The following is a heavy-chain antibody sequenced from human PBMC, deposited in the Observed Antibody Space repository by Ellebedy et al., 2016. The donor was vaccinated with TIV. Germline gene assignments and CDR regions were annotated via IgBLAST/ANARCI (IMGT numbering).Heavy chain of an antibody. Sequence: GGFLRLSCAASGFTFSSYAMSWVRQAPGKGLEWVSAIRGSVSTTYYADSVKGRFTISRDNSKNTLFLQMNSLRADDTAVYYCAKGPHNWNEPYWGQGTLVTVSS. CDR1: GFTFSSYA. V-gene: IGHV3-23*01. CDR3: AKGPHNWNEPY. D-gene: IGHD1-20*01. J-gene: IGHJ4*02. CDR2: IRGSVSTT.